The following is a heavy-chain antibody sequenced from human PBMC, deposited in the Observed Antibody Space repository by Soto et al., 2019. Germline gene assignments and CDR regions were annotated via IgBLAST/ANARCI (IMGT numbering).Heavy chain of an antibody. CDR2: IIPIFGTA. J-gene: IGHJ4*02. CDR3: ATQAGIAVAGDFDY. V-gene: IGHV1-69*06. D-gene: IGHD6-19*01. CDR1: GGTFSSYA. Sequence: ASVKVSCKASGGTFSSYAISWVRQAPGQGLEWMGGIIPIFGTANYAQKFQGRVTITADKSTSTAYMELSSLRSEDTAVYYCATQAGIAVAGDFDYWGQGTLVTVSS.